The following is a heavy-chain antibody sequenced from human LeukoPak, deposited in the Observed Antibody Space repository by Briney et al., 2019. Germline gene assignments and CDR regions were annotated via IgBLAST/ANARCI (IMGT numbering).Heavy chain of an antibody. CDR1: GFTFSSYA. V-gene: IGHV3-30-3*01. Sequence: GGSLRLSCAASGFTFSSYAMHWVRQAPGKGLEGVAVISYDGSNKYYADSVKGRFTISRDNSKNTLYLQMNSLRAEDTAVYYCARDRYSSSWAPWGQGTLVTVSS. CDR3: ARDRYSSSWAP. J-gene: IGHJ5*02. D-gene: IGHD6-13*01. CDR2: ISYDGSNK.